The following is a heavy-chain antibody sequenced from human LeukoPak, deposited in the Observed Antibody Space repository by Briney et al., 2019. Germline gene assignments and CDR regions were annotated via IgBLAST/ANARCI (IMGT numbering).Heavy chain of an antibody. D-gene: IGHD5-18*01. CDR1: GGSISSSSYY. J-gene: IGHJ4*02. Sequence: SETLSLTCAVSGGSISSSSYYWGWIRQPPGRGLEWIGSIYYSGSTYYNPSLKSRVTISRDTSKNQFSLKLSSVTAADTAIYYCARAGYSYGIISYFDSWGQGTLVTVSS. CDR2: IYYSGST. V-gene: IGHV4-39*01. CDR3: ARAGYSYGIISYFDS.